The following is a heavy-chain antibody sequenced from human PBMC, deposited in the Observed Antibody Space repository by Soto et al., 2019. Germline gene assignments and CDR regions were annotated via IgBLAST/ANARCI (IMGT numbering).Heavy chain of an antibody. J-gene: IGHJ6*02. V-gene: IGHV4-61*01. CDR1: GGSVSSGSYY. CDR2: IYYSGST. Sequence: SETLSLTCTVSGGSVSSGSYYWSWIRQPPGKGLEWIGYIYYSGSTNYNPSLKSRVTISVDTSKNQFSLKLSSVTAADTAVYYCARIPYYYYYGMDVWGQGTTVTVS. CDR3: ARIPYYYYYGMDV.